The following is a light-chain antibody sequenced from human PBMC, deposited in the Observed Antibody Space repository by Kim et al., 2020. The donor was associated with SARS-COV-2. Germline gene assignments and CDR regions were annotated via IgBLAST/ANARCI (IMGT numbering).Light chain of an antibody. CDR1: ALPNQY. CDR2: EDT. V-gene: IGLV3-25*03. CDR3: QSSDSSDTFWV. Sequence: SYELTQPPSVSVSPGQTARITCSGDALPNQYAYWFQQKPGQAPVLVIYEDTERPSGIPERFSGSTSGTTVTLTISGVQAEDEAAYYCQSSDSSDTFWVFG. J-gene: IGLJ3*02.